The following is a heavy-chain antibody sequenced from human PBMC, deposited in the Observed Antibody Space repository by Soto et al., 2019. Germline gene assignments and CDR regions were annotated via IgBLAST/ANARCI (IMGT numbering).Heavy chain of an antibody. D-gene: IGHD3-22*01. CDR3: ARDLGYYDSSGRRSAFDI. CDR1: GFTFSSYS. V-gene: IGHV3-21*01. Sequence: GGSLRLSCAASGFTFSSYSMNCVRQAPGKGLEWVSSISSSSSYIYYADSVKGRFTISRDNAKNSLYLQMSSLRAEDTAVYYCARDLGYYDSSGRRSAFDIWGQGTMVTVSS. CDR2: ISSSSSYI. J-gene: IGHJ3*02.